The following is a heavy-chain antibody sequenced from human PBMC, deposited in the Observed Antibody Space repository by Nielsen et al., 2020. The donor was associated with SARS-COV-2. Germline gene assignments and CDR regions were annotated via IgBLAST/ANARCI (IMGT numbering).Heavy chain of an antibody. D-gene: IGHD6-13*01. CDR3: ARDDLAAAYDAFDI. CDR1: GGSFSGYY. V-gene: IGHV4-34*01. Sequence: SETLSLTCAVYGGSFSGYYWSWIRQPPGKGLEWIGEINHSGSTNYNPSLKSRVTISVDTSKNQFSLKLSSVTAADTAVYYCARDDLAAAYDAFDIWPRDNGHRLF. CDR2: INHSGST. J-gene: IGHJ3*02.